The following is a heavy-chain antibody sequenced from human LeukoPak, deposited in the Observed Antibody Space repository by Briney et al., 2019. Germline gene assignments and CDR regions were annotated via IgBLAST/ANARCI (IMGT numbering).Heavy chain of an antibody. CDR3: AKPPGSSTWYVHLSYLDT. D-gene: IGHD6-13*01. V-gene: IGHV4-59*01. CDR2: IYYSGST. CDR1: GGSISSYY. Sequence: SETLSLTCTVSGGSISSYYWSWIRQPPGKGLEWIGYIYYSGSTNYNPSLKSRVTISVDTSKNQFSLKLSSVTAADTAVYYCAKPPGSSTWYVHLSYLDTGGQGPLVTVSS. J-gene: IGHJ4*02.